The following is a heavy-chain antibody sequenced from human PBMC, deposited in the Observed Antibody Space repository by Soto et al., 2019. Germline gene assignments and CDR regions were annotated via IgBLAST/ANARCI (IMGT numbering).Heavy chain of an antibody. D-gene: IGHD2-15*01. J-gene: IGHJ4*02. V-gene: IGHV1-69*13. CDR3: ARHHIGYCSGGSCYPGGHYFDY. CDR1: GGTFSSYA. CDR2: IIPIFGTA. Sequence: GASVKVSCKASGGTFSSYAISWVRQAPGQGLEWMGGIIPIFGTANYAQKFQGRVTITADESTSTAYMELSSLRSEDTAVYYCARHHIGYCSGGSCYPGGHYFDYWGQGTLVTVSS.